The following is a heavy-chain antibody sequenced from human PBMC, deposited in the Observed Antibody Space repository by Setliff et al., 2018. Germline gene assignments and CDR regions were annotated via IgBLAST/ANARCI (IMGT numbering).Heavy chain of an antibody. Sequence: ASVKVSCKASGYTFISYGISWVRQAPGQGLEWMGWISAYNGNTNYAQKFQGRVTMTRDTSTSTVYMDMSSLRSEDTAVYYCARDVFPYHYEGAFDIWGQGTMVTVSS. J-gene: IGHJ3*02. CDR3: ARDVFPYHYEGAFDI. D-gene: IGHD3-22*01. V-gene: IGHV1-18*01. CDR2: ISAYNGNT. CDR1: GYTFISYG.